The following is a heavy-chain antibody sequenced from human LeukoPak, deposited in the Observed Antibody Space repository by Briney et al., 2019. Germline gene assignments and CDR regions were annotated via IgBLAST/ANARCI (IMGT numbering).Heavy chain of an antibody. V-gene: IGHV4-31*03. CDR1: GGSISGGGYY. CDR2: IYYSGST. J-gene: IGHJ4*02. D-gene: IGHD3-3*01. Sequence: SQTLSLTCNVSGGSISGGGYYWRWIRQHPGKGLEWIGYIYYSGSTYYNPSLKGRVTISIDTSKNQFSLQLRSRTAANAAFSYCAKTGDLEWAYFDYWGQGTLVTVSS. CDR3: AKTGDLEWAYFDY.